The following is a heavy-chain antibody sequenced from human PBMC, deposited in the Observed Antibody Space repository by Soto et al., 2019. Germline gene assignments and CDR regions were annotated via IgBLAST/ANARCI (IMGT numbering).Heavy chain of an antibody. CDR3: ARAVTVVWFDP. J-gene: IGHJ5*02. V-gene: IGHV1-8*01. Sequence: ASVKVSCKASGYTFSSYDINWVRQATGQGLEWMGWMNPNSGTTNYNPSLKSRVAISVDTSKNQFSLKLTSVTAADTAVYYCARAVTVVWFDPWGQGTLVTVSS. D-gene: IGHD4-17*01. CDR2: MNPNSGTT. CDR1: GYTFSSYD.